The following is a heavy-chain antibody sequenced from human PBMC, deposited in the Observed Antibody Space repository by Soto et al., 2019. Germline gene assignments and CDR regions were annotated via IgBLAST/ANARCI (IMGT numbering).Heavy chain of an antibody. D-gene: IGHD3-22*01. CDR3: ARTYDDSGPNSGGYGFDI. V-gene: IGHV4-59*01. CDR2: IYYSGST. CDR1: GGSISSYY. J-gene: IGHJ3*02. Sequence: SETLSLTCTVSGGSISSYYWSWIRQPPGKGLEWIGYIYYSGSTNYNPSLKSRVTISVDTPKNQVSLKLSSVTAADTAVYYCARTYDDSGPNSGGYGFDIWGQGTMVTVSS.